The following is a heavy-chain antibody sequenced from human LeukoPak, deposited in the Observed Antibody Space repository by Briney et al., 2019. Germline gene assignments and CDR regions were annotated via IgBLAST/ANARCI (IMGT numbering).Heavy chain of an antibody. CDR3: ARDQGFYYYYGMDV. V-gene: IGHV3-21*01. CDR1: GLTFSSYS. CDR2: ISSSSSYI. J-gene: IGHJ6*04. Sequence: GGSLRLSCAASGLTFSSYSMNWARQAPGKGLEWVSSISSSSSYIYYADSVKGRLAISRDNAKNSLYLQMNSLRAEDTAVYYCARDQGFYYYYGMDVWGKGTTVTVSS.